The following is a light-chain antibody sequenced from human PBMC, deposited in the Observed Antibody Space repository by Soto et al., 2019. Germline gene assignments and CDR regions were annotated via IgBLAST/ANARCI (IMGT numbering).Light chain of an antibody. CDR3: HQSYSIPYT. CDR2: ATS. J-gene: IGKJ2*01. CDR1: QSISSS. Sequence: DIQMTQSPSSLSASVGDRVTITCRASQSISSSLNWYQQKAGRAPKLLIYATSSLQRGVPSRFSGSGSGTDFTLTISRLQPEDFATYYCHQSYSIPYTFGQGTKLEI. V-gene: IGKV1-39*01.